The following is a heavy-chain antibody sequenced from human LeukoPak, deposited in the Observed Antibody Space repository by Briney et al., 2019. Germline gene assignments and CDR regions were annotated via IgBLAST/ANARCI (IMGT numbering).Heavy chain of an antibody. CDR1: GYSFTNYW. V-gene: IGHV3-7*01. Sequence: GESLKISCKTSGYSFTNYWIGWVRQAPGKGLEWVANIKQDGSEKYYVDSVKGRFTISRDNAKNSLYLQMNSLRAEDTAVYYCARDDSSSSPLSFVYWGQGTQVTVSS. J-gene: IGHJ4*02. D-gene: IGHD6-6*01. CDR2: IKQDGSEK. CDR3: ARDDSSSSPLSFVY.